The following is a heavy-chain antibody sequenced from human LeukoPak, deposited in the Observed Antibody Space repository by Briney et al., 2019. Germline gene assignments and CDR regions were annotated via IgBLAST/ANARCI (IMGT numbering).Heavy chain of an antibody. CDR2: IYYSGST. Sequence: PSETLSLTCTVSGGSISSYYWSWIRQPPGKGLEWIGYIYYSGSTNYNPSLKSRVTISVDTSKNQFSLKLSSVTAADTAVYYCARRVSAANFAYYYYMDVWGKGTTVTVSS. CDR1: GGSISSYY. CDR3: ARRVSAANFAYYYYMDV. D-gene: IGHD6-13*01. V-gene: IGHV4-59*12. J-gene: IGHJ6*03.